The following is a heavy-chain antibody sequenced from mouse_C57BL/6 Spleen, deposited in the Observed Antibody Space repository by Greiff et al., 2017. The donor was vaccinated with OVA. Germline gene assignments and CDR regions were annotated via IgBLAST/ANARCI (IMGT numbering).Heavy chain of an antibody. CDR1: GFSLSTSGMG. V-gene: IGHV8-12*01. D-gene: IGHD2-5*01. Sequence: QVQLKESGPGLLQSSQTLSLTCSFSGFSLSTSGMGVSWSRQPSGKGLEWLAHIYWDDDKRYNPSLKSRLTISKDTSRNQVFLKITSVDTADTATYYWARRGSNYDYFDYWGQGTTLTVSS. J-gene: IGHJ2*01. CDR2: IYWDDDK. CDR3: ARRGSNYDYFDY.